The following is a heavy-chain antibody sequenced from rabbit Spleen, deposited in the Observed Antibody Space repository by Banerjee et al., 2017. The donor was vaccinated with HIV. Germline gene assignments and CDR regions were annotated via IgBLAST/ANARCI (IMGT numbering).Heavy chain of an antibody. CDR1: GFSFSSVHW. CDR3: ARGYTDYATSRLDL. CDR2: IYAGSTGTI. D-gene: IGHD6-1*01. J-gene: IGHJ3*01. V-gene: IGHV1S40*01. Sequence: QSLEESGGDLVKPGASLTLTCTASGFSFSSVHWIYWVRQAPGKGLEWIGTIYAGSTGTIDYASWAKGRFTISKTSSTTVTLQMTSLTAADTATYFCARGYTDYATSRLDLWGPGTLVTVS.